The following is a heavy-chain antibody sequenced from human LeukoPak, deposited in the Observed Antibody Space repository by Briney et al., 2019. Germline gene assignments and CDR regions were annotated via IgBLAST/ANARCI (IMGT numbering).Heavy chain of an antibody. Sequence: EASVKVSCKASGYTFTSYYMHWVRQAPGQGLEWMGIINPSGGSTSYAQKFQGRVTMTRDTSTSTVYMELSSLRSEDTAVYYCARVVNTYYYDSSGYYYFGWARSNPLERFDYWGQGTLVTVSS. CDR3: ARVVNTYYYDSSGYYYFGWARSNPLERFDY. CDR2: INPSGGST. J-gene: IGHJ4*02. V-gene: IGHV1-46*01. CDR1: GYTFTSYY. D-gene: IGHD3-22*01.